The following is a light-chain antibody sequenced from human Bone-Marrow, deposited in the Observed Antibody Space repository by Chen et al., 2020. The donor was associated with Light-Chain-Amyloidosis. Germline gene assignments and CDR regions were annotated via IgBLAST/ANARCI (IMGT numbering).Light chain of an antibody. J-gene: IGLJ3*02. CDR3: QSYDSSLGGWV. CDR2: GNN. Sequence: QSVLTQPPSVSGAPGQRVTISCTGSSSSIGAGYDVHWYQQFPGAAPKVVIFGNNNRPSGVPDRFSGSKSGTSASLVITGLQAEDEAVYYCQSYDSSLGGWVFGGGTKLTVL. V-gene: IGLV1-40*01. CDR1: SSSIGAGYD.